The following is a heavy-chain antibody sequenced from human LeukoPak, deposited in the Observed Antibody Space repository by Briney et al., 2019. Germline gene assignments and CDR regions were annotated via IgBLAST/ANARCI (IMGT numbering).Heavy chain of an antibody. V-gene: IGHV1-69*05. J-gene: IGHJ4*02. Sequence: SVKVSCKASVGIFSTYAISWVRQAPGQGLEWMGGIIPIYGTRNYAQKFQGGVTITTDAYTTTAYTAYMELSSLRTEDTSVYYCSNNAFGDYAFDYWGQGTLVTVSS. D-gene: IGHD4-17*01. CDR2: IIPIYGTR. CDR3: SNNAFGDYAFDY. CDR1: VGIFSTYA.